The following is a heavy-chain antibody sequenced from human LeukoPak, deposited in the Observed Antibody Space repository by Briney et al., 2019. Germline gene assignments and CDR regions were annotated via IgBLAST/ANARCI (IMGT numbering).Heavy chain of an antibody. V-gene: IGHV4-59*12. D-gene: IGHD3-10*01. CDR1: GGSISSYY. CDR2: IYYSGST. CDR3: ARDYGSGSYYLLPHFDY. Sequence: SETLSLTCTVSGGSISSYYWSWIRQPPGKGLEWIGYIYYSGSTNYNPSLKSRVTISVDTSKNQFSLKLSSVTAADTAMYYCARDYGSGSYYLLPHFDYWGQGTLVTVSS. J-gene: IGHJ4*02.